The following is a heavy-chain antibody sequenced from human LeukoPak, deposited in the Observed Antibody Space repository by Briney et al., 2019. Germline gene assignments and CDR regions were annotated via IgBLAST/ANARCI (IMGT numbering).Heavy chain of an antibody. D-gene: IGHD3-10*01. CDR2: IYDSGST. CDR3: ARHYGP. J-gene: IGHJ5*02. Sequence: SGALSPPFPVSGGSIRRSYYYWGWVRPPPGKGLEWIGSIYDSGSTYYNPSLKSRVTISVDTSKNQFSLKLNSVTAADTAVYYCARHYGPWGQGTLVTVSS. CDR1: GGSIRRSYYY. V-gene: IGHV4-39*01.